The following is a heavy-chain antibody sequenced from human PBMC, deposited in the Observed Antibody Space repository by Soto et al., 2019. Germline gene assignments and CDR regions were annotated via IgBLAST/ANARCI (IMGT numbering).Heavy chain of an antibody. J-gene: IGHJ4*02. CDR3: TRGASGYGNFDY. D-gene: IGHD5-12*01. CDR2: INGDGSSI. Sequence: EVQLVESGGGVVQPGGYQRVSCAASGFSFSTWMHWVRQAPGKGLEWLSRINGDGSSISYADSVKGRFTVSRDNAKNTLYLQINSLTAEDTAVYYCTRGASGYGNFDYWGQGVLLTVSS. CDR1: GFSFSTW. V-gene: IGHV3-74*01.